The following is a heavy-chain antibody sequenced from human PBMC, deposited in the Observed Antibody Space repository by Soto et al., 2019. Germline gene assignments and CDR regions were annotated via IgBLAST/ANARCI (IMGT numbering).Heavy chain of an antibody. Sequence: SETLSLTCTVSGGSISSGGYYWSWIRQHPGKGLEWIGYIYYSGSTYYNPSLKSRVTISVDTSKNQFSLKLSSVTAADTAVYYCARDQTPSKSQYGMDVWGQGTTVTVSS. V-gene: IGHV4-31*03. CDR3: ARDQTPSKSQYGMDV. CDR2: IYYSGST. CDR1: GGSISSGGYY. J-gene: IGHJ6*02.